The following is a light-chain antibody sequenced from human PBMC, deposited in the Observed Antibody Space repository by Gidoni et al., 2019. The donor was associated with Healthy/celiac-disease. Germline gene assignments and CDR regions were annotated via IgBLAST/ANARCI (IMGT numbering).Light chain of an antibody. Sequence: DIVMTQSPDSLAVSLGERATINCKSSPSVLYSSNNKHYLAWYQQKPGQPPKLLIYWASTRESGVPDRFSGSGSGTDFTLTISSLQAEDVAVYYCQQYYSTALTFGGGTKVEIK. CDR3: QQYYSTALT. CDR1: PSVLYSSNNKHY. CDR2: WAS. V-gene: IGKV4-1*01. J-gene: IGKJ4*01.